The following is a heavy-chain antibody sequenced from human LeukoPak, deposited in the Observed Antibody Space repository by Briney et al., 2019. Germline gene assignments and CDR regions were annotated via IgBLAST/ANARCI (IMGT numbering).Heavy chain of an antibody. J-gene: IGHJ5*02. CDR1: GGSISSSSYY. CDR2: IYYSGST. Sequence: PSETLSLTCTVSGGSISSSSYYLGWIRQPPGKGLEWIGIIYYSGSTYYSPSLKSRLTISVDTSKNQFSLKLSSVTATDTAVYYCARRGYCSSTTCYEYWFDPWGQGTLVTVSS. D-gene: IGHD2-2*01. V-gene: IGHV4-39*01. CDR3: ARRGYCSSTTCYEYWFDP.